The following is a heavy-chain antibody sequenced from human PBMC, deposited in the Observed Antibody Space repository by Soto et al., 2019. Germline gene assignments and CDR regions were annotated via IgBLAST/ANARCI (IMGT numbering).Heavy chain of an antibody. CDR2: IYHSGST. CDR1: GGSISSGGYS. D-gene: IGHD3-22*01. V-gene: IGHV4-30-2*01. CDR3: AGSYYDSSCYLDY. Sequence: SETLSLTCAVSGGSISSGGYSWSWIRQPPGKGLEWIGYIYHSGSTYYNPSLKSRVTISVDRSKNQFSLKLSSVTAADTAVYYCAGSYYDSSCYLDYWGQGTLVTVSS. J-gene: IGHJ4*02.